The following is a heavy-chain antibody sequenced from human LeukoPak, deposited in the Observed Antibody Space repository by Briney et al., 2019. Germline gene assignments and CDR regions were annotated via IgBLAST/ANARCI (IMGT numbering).Heavy chain of an antibody. CDR2: IKQDGSEK. J-gene: IGHJ4*02. Sequence: GGSLRLSCAASGFTFSSYWMSWVRQAPGKGLEWVANIKQDGSEKYYVDSVKGRFTISRDNAKNTLYLQMNSLRAEDTAVYYCARSTTYYDFWSGYYDANDYWGQGTLVTVSS. CDR3: ARSTTYYDFWSGYYDANDY. D-gene: IGHD3-3*01. CDR1: GFTFSSYW. V-gene: IGHV3-7*01.